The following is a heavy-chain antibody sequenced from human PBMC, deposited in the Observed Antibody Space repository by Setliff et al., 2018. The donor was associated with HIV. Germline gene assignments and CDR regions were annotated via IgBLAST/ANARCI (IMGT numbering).Heavy chain of an antibody. CDR3: ARQGRPGDFDS. CDR1: GGSLSSSNYY. Sequence: PSETLSLTCTVSGGSLSSSNYYCGWIRQPPGKGLEWIGSIYYSGNTYYNPSLKIRVTISGDKSTKQFSLKLRAVTAADSAVYYCARQGRPGDFDSWGQGTRVTVSS. D-gene: IGHD7-27*01. J-gene: IGHJ4*02. V-gene: IGHV4-39*01. CDR2: IYYSGNT.